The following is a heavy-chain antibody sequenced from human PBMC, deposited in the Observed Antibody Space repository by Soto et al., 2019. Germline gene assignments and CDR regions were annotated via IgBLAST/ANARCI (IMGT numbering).Heavy chain of an antibody. Sequence: GGSLRLSCAASGFTFGSYGMHWVRQAPGKGLEWVAVISYDGSNKYYADSVKGRFTISRDNSKNTLYLQMNSLRAEDTAVYYCAKDFRGPIAVAGPLDYWGQGTLVTVSS. CDR3: AKDFRGPIAVAGPLDY. D-gene: IGHD6-19*01. J-gene: IGHJ4*02. CDR2: ISYDGSNK. V-gene: IGHV3-30*18. CDR1: GFTFGSYG.